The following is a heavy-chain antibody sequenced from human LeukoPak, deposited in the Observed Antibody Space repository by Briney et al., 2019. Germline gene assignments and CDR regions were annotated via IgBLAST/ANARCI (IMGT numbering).Heavy chain of an antibody. CDR1: GFTFSSYS. CDR2: ISSISSSI. CDR3: ARDNRYRNYGSDYMDV. Sequence: PGGSLRLSCAASGFTFSSYSMNWVRQAPGKGLEWVSSISSISSSIYYPDSVKGRFTNSRDNAKNSLYLQMNSLRAEETAVYYCARDNRYRNYGSDYMDVWGKGTTVTVSS. J-gene: IGHJ6*03. D-gene: IGHD3-10*01. V-gene: IGHV3-21*01.